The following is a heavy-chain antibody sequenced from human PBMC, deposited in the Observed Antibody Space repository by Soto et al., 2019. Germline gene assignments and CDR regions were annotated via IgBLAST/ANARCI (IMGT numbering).Heavy chain of an antibody. D-gene: IGHD3-16*01. CDR1: GYTFIRYG. Sequence: QVQLAKSANEVKKPGASVRVSCKAGGYTFIRYGIAWVRQAPGQGLEWMGWISPYNDYTVYAQKFQGRVSMTADTSTRTVYMNLRGLKSDDTAVYYCARGGYYDNSWGKLSHYGLDVWGQGTSVSVSS. CDR2: ISPYNDYT. J-gene: IGHJ6*02. CDR3: ARGGYYDNSWGKLSHYGLDV. V-gene: IGHV1-18*01.